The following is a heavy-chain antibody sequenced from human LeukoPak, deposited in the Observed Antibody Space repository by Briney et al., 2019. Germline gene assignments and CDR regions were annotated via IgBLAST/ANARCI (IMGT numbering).Heavy chain of an antibody. CDR3: ARAWGFDF. V-gene: IGHV3-23*01. CDR1: GFTFSNYA. CDR2: ISSSGAGT. Sequence: GGSLRLSCAASGFTFSNYAMSWVRQAPGKGLEWVSAISSSGAGTNYADSVKGRFTISRDNSKNTLYLQMSSLRVEDTAAYYCARAWGFDFWGQGSLVTVSS. D-gene: IGHD7-27*01. J-gene: IGHJ4*02.